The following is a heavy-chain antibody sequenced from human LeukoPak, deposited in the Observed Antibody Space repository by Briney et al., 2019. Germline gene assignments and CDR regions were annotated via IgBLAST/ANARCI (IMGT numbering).Heavy chain of an antibody. CDR2: ISSSSSTI. CDR3: ARDGGYCSGGSCPYYYYYMDV. V-gene: IGHV3-48*01. J-gene: IGHJ6*03. D-gene: IGHD2-15*01. Sequence: GGSLRLSCAASGFTFSSYSMNWVRQAPGKGLEWVSYISSSSSTIYYADSVKGRFTISRDNAKNSLYLQMNSLRAEDTAVYYCARDGGYCSGGSCPYYYYYMDVWGKGTTVTVSS. CDR1: GFTFSSYS.